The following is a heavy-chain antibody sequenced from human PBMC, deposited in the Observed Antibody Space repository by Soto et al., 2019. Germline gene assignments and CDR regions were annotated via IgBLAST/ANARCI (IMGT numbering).Heavy chain of an antibody. V-gene: IGHV3-23*01. CDR2: ISSGNRT. D-gene: IGHD2-21*01. CDR3: ARRDCYNSGGFDY. CDR1: GFTFSNYA. J-gene: IGHJ4*02. Sequence: EVQLLESGGGLVQPGGSLRLSCAAAGFTFSNYAMSWVRQAPGKGLEWVSLISSGNRTYYADSVKGRFTISRDNSKNTLYLQMNSLRAEDTAVYYCARRDCYNSGGFDYWGQGTLVTVSS.